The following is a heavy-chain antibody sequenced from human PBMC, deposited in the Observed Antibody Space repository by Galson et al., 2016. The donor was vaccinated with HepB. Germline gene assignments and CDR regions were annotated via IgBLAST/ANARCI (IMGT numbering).Heavy chain of an antibody. D-gene: IGHD3-10*01. J-gene: IGHJ4*02. CDR2: VNTDETTT. V-gene: IGHV3-74*01. Sequence: SLRLSCAASGLTFSSYWMHWVRQAPGKGLVWVSRVNTDETTTNYADSVKGRFTISRDSAKNTLYLQMNSLRAEDTAVYYCAGDLVVGSGSCFVWGQGTLVTVSS. CDR1: GLTFSSYW. CDR3: AGDLVVGSGSCFV.